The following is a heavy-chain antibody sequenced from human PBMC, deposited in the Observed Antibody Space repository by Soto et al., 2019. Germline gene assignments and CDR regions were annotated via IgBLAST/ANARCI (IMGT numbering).Heavy chain of an antibody. CDR2: ISAHNGNT. CDR1: GYAFTTYG. Sequence: QVHLVQSGAEVKKPGASVKVSCQASGYAFTTYGITWVRHAPGQGLEWMGWISAHNGNTNYAQKLQGRVTVTRDTSTSTASMELRSLRSDDTAVYYCARGRYGDYWGQGALVTVSS. CDR3: ARGRYGDY. V-gene: IGHV1-18*01. D-gene: IGHD4-17*01. J-gene: IGHJ4*02.